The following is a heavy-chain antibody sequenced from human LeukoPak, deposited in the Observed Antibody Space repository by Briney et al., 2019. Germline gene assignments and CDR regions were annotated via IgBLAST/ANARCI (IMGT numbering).Heavy chain of an antibody. Sequence: SETLSLTCAVYGGSFSGYYWSWIRQPPGKGLEWIGEINHSGSTNYNPSLKSRVTISVDTSKNQFSLKLSSVTAADTAVYYCARLADIVVVPAAMMEFGFDYWGQGTLVTVSS. CDR3: ARLADIVVVPAAMMEFGFDY. V-gene: IGHV4-34*01. CDR2: INHSGST. CDR1: GGSFSGYY. D-gene: IGHD2-2*01. J-gene: IGHJ4*02.